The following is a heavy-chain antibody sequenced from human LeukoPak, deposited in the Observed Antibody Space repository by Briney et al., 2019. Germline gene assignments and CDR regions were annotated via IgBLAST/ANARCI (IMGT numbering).Heavy chain of an antibody. J-gene: IGHJ4*02. CDR1: GFPFSAYG. Sequence: GGSLRLSCAASGFPFSAYGMHWVRQAPGEGLEWVARLPDEGRKDYANSEKGRFTVSRDNSKDTLYLQMDSLRAEDTAVYYCARDLSAAYDFWGQGVLVTVSS. V-gene: IGHV3-30*02. CDR3: ARDLSAAYDF. CDR2: LPDEGRK. D-gene: IGHD2-21*01.